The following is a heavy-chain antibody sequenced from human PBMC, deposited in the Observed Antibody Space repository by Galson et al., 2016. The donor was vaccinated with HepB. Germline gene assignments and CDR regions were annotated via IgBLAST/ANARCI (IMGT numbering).Heavy chain of an antibody. D-gene: IGHD6-25*01. CDR3: ARDRTSRAAPDY. CDR2: ISSGGRDT. Sequence: SLRLSCAASGFTFSDFYMAWIRQAPGKGLEYVSHISSGGRDTNYADSVKGRFTISRDNAKKSLYLQMNSLRAEDTAVYYCARDRTSRAAPDYWGQGTLVTVSS. J-gene: IGHJ4*02. CDR1: GFTFSDFY. V-gene: IGHV3-11*06.